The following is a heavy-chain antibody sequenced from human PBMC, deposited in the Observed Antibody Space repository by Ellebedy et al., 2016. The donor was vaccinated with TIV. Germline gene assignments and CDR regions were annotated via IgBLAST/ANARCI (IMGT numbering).Heavy chain of an antibody. CDR1: GFTFSSYA. D-gene: IGHD6-19*01. CDR2: ISYDGSNK. CDR3: AKLSLLYSSEGPYMDV. V-gene: IGHV3-30*18. Sequence: GESLKISCAASGFTFSSYAMHWVRQAPGKGLEWVAVISYDGSNKYYADSVKGRFTISRDNSKNTLYLQMNSLRAEDTAVYYCAKLSLLYSSEGPYMDVWGKGTTVTVSS. J-gene: IGHJ6*03.